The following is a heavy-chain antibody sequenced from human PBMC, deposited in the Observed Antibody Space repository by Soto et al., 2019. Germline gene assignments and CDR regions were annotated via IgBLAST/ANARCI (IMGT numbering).Heavy chain of an antibody. CDR3: ARDQGSHLGD. Sequence: QVQLQESGPGLVRPSGTVSLTCAVSGGSISNGDWGRWVRQPPGKGLEWIGEIHHSGSTNYNPSLKRRDTMSVVPSKNLFALTLASVTAADTAFNYCARDQGSHLGDWGQGTLVSVSS. V-gene: IGHV4-4*02. D-gene: IGHD6-13*01. CDR1: GGSISNGDW. CDR2: IHHSGST. J-gene: IGHJ4*02.